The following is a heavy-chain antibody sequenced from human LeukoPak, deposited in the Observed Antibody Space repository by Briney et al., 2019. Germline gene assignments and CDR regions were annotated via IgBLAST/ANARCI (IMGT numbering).Heavy chain of an antibody. CDR2: IYPGDSDT. CDR1: GYSFTSYW. V-gene: IGHV5-51*01. J-gene: IGHJ4*02. Sequence: GESLKISCKGSGYSFTSYWIGWVRQMPGKGLEWMGIIYPGDSDTRYSPSFQGQVTISADKSISTAYLQWSSLKASGTAMYYCARPHYYDSSGYYFDYWGQGTLVTVSS. CDR3: ARPHYYDSSGYYFDY. D-gene: IGHD3-22*01.